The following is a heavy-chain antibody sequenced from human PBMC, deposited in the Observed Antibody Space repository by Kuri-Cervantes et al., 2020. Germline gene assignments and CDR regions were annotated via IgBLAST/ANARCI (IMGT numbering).Heavy chain of an antibody. V-gene: IGHV3-23*01. CDR2: ISGSGGST. CDR1: GFTFSSYA. J-gene: IGHJ4*02. Sequence: GESLKISCAASGFTFSSYAMSWVRQAPGKGLEWVSAISGSGGSTYYADSVKGRFTISRDNSKNTLYLQMNSLRAEDTAVYYCAGGFPNYYGSGSYYHYWGQGTLVTVSS. CDR3: AGGFPNYYGSGSYYHY. D-gene: IGHD3-10*01.